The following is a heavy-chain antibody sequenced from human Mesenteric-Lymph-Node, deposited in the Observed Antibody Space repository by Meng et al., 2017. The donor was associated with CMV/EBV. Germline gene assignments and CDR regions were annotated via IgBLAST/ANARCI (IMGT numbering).Heavy chain of an antibody. Sequence: SETLSLTCAVYGGSFSGYYWSWIRQPPGKGLEWIGSIYYSGSTYYNPSLKSRVTISVDTSKNQFSLTLSSVTAADTAVYYCAFYASGREYFDYWGQGTLVTVSS. CDR1: GGSFSGYY. V-gene: IGHV4-34*01. D-gene: IGHD3-10*01. J-gene: IGHJ4*02. CDR2: IYYSGST. CDR3: AFYASGREYFDY.